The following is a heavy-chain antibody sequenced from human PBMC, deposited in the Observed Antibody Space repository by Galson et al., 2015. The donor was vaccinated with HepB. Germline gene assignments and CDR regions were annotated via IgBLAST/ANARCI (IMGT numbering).Heavy chain of an antibody. V-gene: IGHV3-33*01. CDR2: IWYDGSNK. Sequence: SLRLSCAASGFTFSSYGMHWVRQAPGKGLEWVAVIWYDGSNKYYADSVKGRFTISRDNSKNTLYLQMNSLRAEDTAVYYCARDRSPSGDSGYEKYYYYGMDVWGQGTTVTVSS. J-gene: IGHJ6*02. D-gene: IGHD5-12*01. CDR1: GFTFSSYG. CDR3: ARDRSPSGDSGYEKYYYYGMDV.